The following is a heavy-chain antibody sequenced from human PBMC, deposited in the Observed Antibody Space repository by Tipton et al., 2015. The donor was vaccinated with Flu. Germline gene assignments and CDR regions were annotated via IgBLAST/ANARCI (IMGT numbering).Heavy chain of an antibody. J-gene: IGHJ3*02. Sequence: TLSLTCAVSGFSISSGYYWGWIRQAPGKGLECIATMYHSGSTYYNPSLKSRVTISVDTSKNQFSLRLISVTAADTAVYFCARAHILHSTQPPFAFDIWGQGTMVTVSS. V-gene: IGHV4-38-2*01. CDR1: GFSISSGYY. D-gene: IGHD2-15*01. CDR3: ARAHILHSTQPPFAFDI. CDR2: MYHSGST.